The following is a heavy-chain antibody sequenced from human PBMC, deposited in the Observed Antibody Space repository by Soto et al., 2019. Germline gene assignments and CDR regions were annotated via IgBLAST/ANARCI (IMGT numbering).Heavy chain of an antibody. Sequence: SETLSLTCTVSGGSISSGGYYWSWIRQHPGKGLEWIGYIYYSGSTYYNPSLKSRVTISVDTSKKQFSLKLSSVTAADTAVYYCARDLVPAALGYYYYGMDVWGQGTTVTVSS. CDR2: IYYSGST. CDR1: GGSISSGGYY. V-gene: IGHV4-31*03. CDR3: ARDLVPAALGYYYYGMDV. D-gene: IGHD2-2*01. J-gene: IGHJ6*02.